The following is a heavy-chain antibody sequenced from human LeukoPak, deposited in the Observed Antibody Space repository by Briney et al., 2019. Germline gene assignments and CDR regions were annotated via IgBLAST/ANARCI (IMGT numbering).Heavy chain of an antibody. V-gene: IGHV4-34*01. J-gene: IGHJ5*02. CDR2: INHSGST. Sequence: SETLSLTCAVYGGSFSGYYWSWIRQPPGKGLEWIGEINHSGSTNYNPSLKSRVTISVDTSKNQFSLKLSSVTAADTAVYYCERGITYYYGSGSYWWFDPWGQGTLVTVSS. CDR3: ERGITYYYGSGSYWWFDP. D-gene: IGHD3-10*01. CDR1: GGSFSGYY.